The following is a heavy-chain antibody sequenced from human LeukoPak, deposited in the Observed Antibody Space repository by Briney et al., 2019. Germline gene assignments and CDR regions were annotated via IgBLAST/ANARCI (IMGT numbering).Heavy chain of an antibody. Sequence: PSETLSLTCTVSGGSISSNYWIWIRQPAGKGLEWIGRIYTSGSTNYNPSLKSRVTMSVDTSKNQFSLKLSSVTAADTAVYYCARSPRTPVKGVGAFDIWGQGTMVTVSS. J-gene: IGHJ3*02. CDR3: ARSPRTPVKGVGAFDI. V-gene: IGHV4-4*07. CDR1: GGSISSNY. D-gene: IGHD3-10*01. CDR2: IYTSGST.